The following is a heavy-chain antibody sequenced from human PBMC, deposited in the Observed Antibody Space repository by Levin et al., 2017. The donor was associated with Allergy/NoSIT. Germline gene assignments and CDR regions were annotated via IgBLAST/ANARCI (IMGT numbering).Heavy chain of an antibody. CDR1: GFTFTRYG. D-gene: IGHD3-22*01. CDR2: VSGDGRVT. V-gene: IGHV3-64D*06. J-gene: IGHJ4*02. Sequence: GGSLRLSCSASGFTFTRYGMHWVRQAPGTGLEFVAAVSGDGRVTDYADSVKGRFIISRDNSKNMLYFQMSSLRPEDTAVYYCVTGGEIYYAHWGQGIMVTV. CDR3: VTGGEIYYAH.